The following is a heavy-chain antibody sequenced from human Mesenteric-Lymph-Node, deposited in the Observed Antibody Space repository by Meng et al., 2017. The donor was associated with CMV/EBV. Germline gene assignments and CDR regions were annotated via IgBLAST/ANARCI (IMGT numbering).Heavy chain of an antibody. CDR3: ARYYYGSGSYYMG. Sequence: SGCSSSGSHGWSWVRQPRVKGLACIGEISHSGSTNDNPSLRSRVTVSVDKSKNQFSLKLSSVTAADTAVYYCARYYYGSGSYYMGWGQGTLVTVSS. V-gene: IGHV4-4*02. CDR2: ISHSGST. CDR1: GCSSSGSHG. D-gene: IGHD3-10*01. J-gene: IGHJ4*02.